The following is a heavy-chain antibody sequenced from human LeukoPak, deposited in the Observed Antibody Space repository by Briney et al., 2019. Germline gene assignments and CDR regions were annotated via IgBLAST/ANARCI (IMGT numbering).Heavy chain of an antibody. J-gene: IGHJ4*02. D-gene: IGHD1-26*01. CDR3: TRDGGSFCDFDY. CDR1: GFSFRNYA. CDR2: INTDGRIT. Sequence: QTGGSLRLSCVASGFSFRNYAIHGVRQAPGKGLEYVSVINTDGRITYYADSVKGRFTISRDNSKNTAYLQMGSLRGEDMAVYYCTRDGGSFCDFDYWGQGALVTVSS. V-gene: IGHV3-64*02.